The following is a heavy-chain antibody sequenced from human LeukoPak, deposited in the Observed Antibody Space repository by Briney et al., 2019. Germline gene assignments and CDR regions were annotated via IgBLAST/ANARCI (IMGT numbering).Heavy chain of an antibody. CDR2: IGGSGGST. Sequence: GGSLRLSCAASGFTFSNFGMSWVRQAPGKGLEWVSVIGGSGGSTYYADPVKGRFTISRDNSKNTLYLQMNSLRAEDTAVYYCAKGYYVDYCGQGTLVTVSS. CDR3: AKGYYVDY. V-gene: IGHV3-23*01. CDR1: GFTFSNFG. J-gene: IGHJ4*02.